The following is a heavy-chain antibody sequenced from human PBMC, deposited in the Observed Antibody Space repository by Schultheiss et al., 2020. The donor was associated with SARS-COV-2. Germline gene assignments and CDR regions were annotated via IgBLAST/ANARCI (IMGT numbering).Heavy chain of an antibody. D-gene: IGHD2-15*01. J-gene: IGHJ4*02. CDR3: ARDEAPLTTPFDY. Sequence: SQTLSLTCAVYGGSFSGYYWSWIRQPPGKGLEWIGEINHSGSTNYNPSLKSRVTISVDTSKNQFSLKLSSVTAADTAVYYCARDEAPLTTPFDYWGQGTLVTVSS. CDR2: INHSGST. V-gene: IGHV4-34*01. CDR1: GGSFSGYY.